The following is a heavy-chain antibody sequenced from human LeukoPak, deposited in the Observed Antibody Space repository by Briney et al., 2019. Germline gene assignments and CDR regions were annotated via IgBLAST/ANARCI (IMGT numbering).Heavy chain of an antibody. V-gene: IGHV3-21*01. J-gene: IGHJ4*02. CDR2: ISSGSSYI. CDR3: ARNRGYCSGGSCYSDY. Sequence: GGSLRLSCAASGFTFSSYSMNWVRQAPGKGLEWVSSISSGSSYIYYADSVKGRFTISRDNAKNSLYLQMNSLRAEDTAVYYCARNRGYCSGGSCYSDYWGQGTLVTVSS. CDR1: GFTFSSYS. D-gene: IGHD2-15*01.